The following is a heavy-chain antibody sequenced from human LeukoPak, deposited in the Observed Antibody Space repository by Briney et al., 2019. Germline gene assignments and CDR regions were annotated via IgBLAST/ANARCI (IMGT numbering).Heavy chain of an antibody. V-gene: IGHV3-20*04. CDR2: INWNGGST. CDR1: GFTFDDYG. D-gene: IGHD3-22*01. J-gene: IGHJ4*02. Sequence: GGSLRLSCAASGFTFDDYGMSWVRQAPGKGLEWVSGINWNGGSTGYADSVKGRFTISRDNAKNSLYLQMNSLRAEDTALYYCARAKFGSDYYDSSGCLDYWGQGTLVTVSS. CDR3: ARAKFGSDYYDSSGCLDY.